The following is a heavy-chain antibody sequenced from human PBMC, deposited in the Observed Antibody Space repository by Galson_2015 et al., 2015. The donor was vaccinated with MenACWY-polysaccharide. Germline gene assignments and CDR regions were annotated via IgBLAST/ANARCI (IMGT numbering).Heavy chain of an antibody. J-gene: IGHJ4*02. CDR1: GDSVSSNSAA. V-gene: IGHV6-1*01. CDR3: TRSIHISGWGGDFES. D-gene: IGHD6-19*01. Sequence: CAIAGDSVSSNSAAWNWIRQSPSRGLEWLGRTYYRSRWYNDYATSVKSRISIKADTPKNQFSLQSNSVTPEDTALYYCTRSIHISGWGGDFESWGQGTLVTVSS. CDR2: TYYRSRWYN.